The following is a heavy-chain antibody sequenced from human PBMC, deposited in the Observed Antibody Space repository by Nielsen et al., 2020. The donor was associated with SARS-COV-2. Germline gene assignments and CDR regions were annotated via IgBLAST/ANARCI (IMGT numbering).Heavy chain of an antibody. J-gene: IGHJ5*02. CDR3: ARVGRYCSGGSCYRWFDP. Sequence: GESLKISCAASGFTVSSNYMSWVRQAPGKGLEWVSVIYSGGSTYYADSVKGRFTISRHNSKNTLYLQMNSLRAEDTAVYYCARVGRYCSGGSCYRWFDPWGQGTLVTVSS. V-gene: IGHV3-53*04. CDR2: IYSGGST. D-gene: IGHD2-15*01. CDR1: GFTVSSNY.